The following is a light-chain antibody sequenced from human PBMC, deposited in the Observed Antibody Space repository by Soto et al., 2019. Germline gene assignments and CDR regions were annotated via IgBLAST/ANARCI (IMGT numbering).Light chain of an antibody. CDR2: DAI. J-gene: IGKJ5*01. CDR1: QSISYY. CDR3: QQRNNWPPIT. V-gene: IGKV3-11*01. Sequence: EIVLTQSPATVSLSPGERATLSCRASQSISYYLAWYQQKPGQAPRLLIYDAINRATGIPGRFRGSGSGTDFTLTISSLEPEDFAVYYCQQRNNWPPITFGQGTRLEIK.